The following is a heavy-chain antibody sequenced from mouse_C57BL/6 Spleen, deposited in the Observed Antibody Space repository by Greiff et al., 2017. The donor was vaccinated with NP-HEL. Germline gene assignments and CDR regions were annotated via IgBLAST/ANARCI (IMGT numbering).Heavy chain of an antibody. CDR3: ARYDPLYWYFDV. J-gene: IGHJ1*03. V-gene: IGHV7-1*01. CDR1: GFTFSDFY. CDR2: SRNKANDYTT. Sequence: EVKVVESGGGLVQSGRSLRLSCATSGFTFSDFYMEWVRQAPGKGLEWIAASRNKANDYTTEYSASVKGRFIVSRDTSQSILYLQMNALRAEDTAIYYCARYDPLYWYFDVWGTGTTVTVSS.